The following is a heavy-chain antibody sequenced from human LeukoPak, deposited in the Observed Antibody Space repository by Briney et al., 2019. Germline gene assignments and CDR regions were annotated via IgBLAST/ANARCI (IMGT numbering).Heavy chain of an antibody. CDR2: IIPIFGTA. D-gene: IGHD3-3*01. CDR1: GYTFTSYG. J-gene: IGHJ6*02. CDR3: ARGNYDFWSGSPKPYYYYGMDV. Sequence: SVKVSCKASGYTFTSYGISWVRQAPGQGLEWMGGIIPIFGTANYAQKFQGRVTITADESTSTAYMELSSLRSEDTAVYYCARGNYDFWSGSPKPYYYYGMDVWGQGTTVTVSS. V-gene: IGHV1-69*13.